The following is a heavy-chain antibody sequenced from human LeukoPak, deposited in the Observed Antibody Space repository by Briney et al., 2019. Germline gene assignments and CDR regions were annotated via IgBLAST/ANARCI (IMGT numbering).Heavy chain of an antibody. J-gene: IGHJ4*02. CDR1: GFIFDDYA. CDR3: AKGYGSGRWHLDY. V-gene: IGHV3-9*01. D-gene: IGHD3-10*01. Sequence: PGGSLRLSCAASGFIFDDYAMHWVRQAPGKGLEWVSGISWHSSSIGYADSVKGRFTISRDNAKNSLYLQMNSLRAEDTALYYCAKGYGSGRWHLDYWGQGTLVTVSS. CDR2: ISWHSSSI.